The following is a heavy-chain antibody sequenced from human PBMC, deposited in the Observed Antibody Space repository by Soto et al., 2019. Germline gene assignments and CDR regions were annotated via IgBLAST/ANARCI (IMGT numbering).Heavy chain of an antibody. CDR2: IWYDGSNK. J-gene: IGHJ6*03. CDR3: ARDPTYYDFWSGYPQYYYYYMDV. V-gene: IGHV3-33*01. D-gene: IGHD3-3*01. Sequence: PGGSLRLSCAASGFTFSSYGMHWVRQAPGKGLEWVAVIWYDGSNKYYADSVKGRFTISRDNSKNTLYLQMNSLRAEDTAVYYCARDPTYYDFWSGYPQYYYYYMDVWGNGTTVTVSS. CDR1: GFTFSSYG.